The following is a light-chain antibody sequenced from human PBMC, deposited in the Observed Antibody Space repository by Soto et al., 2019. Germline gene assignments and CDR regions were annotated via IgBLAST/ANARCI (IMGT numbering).Light chain of an antibody. CDR2: EDD. V-gene: IGLV2-23*01. J-gene: IGLJ1*01. Sequence: QSALTQPASVSGSPGQSITLSCTGTKNDVGFYKYVSWYQRHPGSAPTLLIFEDDQRPSGVSSRFSASKSGNTASLTISGLQAEDEAEYTCCSYAGSSTYVFGSGNKV. CDR3: CSYAGSSTYV. CDR1: KNDVGFYKY.